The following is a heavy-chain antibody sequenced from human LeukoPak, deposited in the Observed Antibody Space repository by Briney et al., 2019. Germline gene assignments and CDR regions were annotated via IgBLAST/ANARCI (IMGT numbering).Heavy chain of an antibody. CDR3: ARDAPSWELPLGYFDY. Sequence: ASVKVSCKASGYTFTSYYMHWVRQAPGQGLEWMGIINPSGGSTSYAQKFQGRVTMTRDMSTSTVYMELSSLRSEDTAVYYCARDAPSWELPLGYFDYWGQGTLVTVSS. CDR2: INPSGGST. CDR1: GYTFTSYY. J-gene: IGHJ4*02. D-gene: IGHD1-26*01. V-gene: IGHV1-46*01.